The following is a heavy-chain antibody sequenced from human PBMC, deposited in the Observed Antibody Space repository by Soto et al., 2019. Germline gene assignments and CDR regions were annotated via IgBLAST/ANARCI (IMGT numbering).Heavy chain of an antibody. J-gene: IGHJ6*01. CDR3: AHHGYYSYGLDV. Sequence: ITLKESGPTLVKPTQTLTLTCTFSGFSLSTSGVGVGWIRQPPRKALEWLALIYWDDDKRYSPSLKSRLTISKDTSKNQVDLTMTNMDPVDTATYYCAHHGYYSYGLDVWGQGTRVTVSS. CDR2: IYWDDDK. V-gene: IGHV2-5*02. CDR1: GFSLSTSGVG.